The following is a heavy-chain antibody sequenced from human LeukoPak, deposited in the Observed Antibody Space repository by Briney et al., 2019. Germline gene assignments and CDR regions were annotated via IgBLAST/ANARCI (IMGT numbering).Heavy chain of an antibody. Sequence: SQTLSPTCAVSAVSFDDYYCSWVRHTPGNGLEWIGEINHSGYTNDSPSLKSRVTLSIATSRKQFSLNLRCVTVADAGIYYCTRMTTGHDYWGQGTLVTVSS. J-gene: IGHJ4*02. V-gene: IGHV4-34*01. CDR2: INHSGYT. CDR3: TRMTTGHDY. CDR1: AVSFDDYY. D-gene: IGHD4-17*01.